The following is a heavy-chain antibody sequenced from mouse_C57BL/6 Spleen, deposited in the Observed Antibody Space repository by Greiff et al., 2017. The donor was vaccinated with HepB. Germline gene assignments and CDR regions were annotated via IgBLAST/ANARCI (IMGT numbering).Heavy chain of an antibody. D-gene: IGHD1-1*01. CDR2: IYPRSGNT. V-gene: IGHV1-81*01. CDR1: GYTFTSYG. J-gene: IGHJ2*01. CDR3: ARGGTVVATEYFDY. Sequence: QVQLQQSGAELARPGASVKLSCKASGYTFTSYGISWVKQRTGQGLEWIGEIYPRSGNTYYNEKFKGKATLTADKSSSTAYMGLRSLTSEDSAVYFCARGGTVVATEYFDYWGQGTTLTVSS.